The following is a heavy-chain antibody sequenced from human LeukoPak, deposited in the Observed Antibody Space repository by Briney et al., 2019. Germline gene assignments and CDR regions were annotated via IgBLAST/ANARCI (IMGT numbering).Heavy chain of an antibody. Sequence: PSETLSLTCTVSGGSITTSSYYWGWIRQPPGKGLEWIGIIYYSGSTYYNPSLKGRVTISVDTSKNQFSLKLSSVTAADTAVYYCVRHVSRIAMAFDHWGQGTLVTVSS. D-gene: IGHD3-10*01. CDR1: GGSITTSSYY. J-gene: IGHJ4*02. CDR2: IYYSGST. CDR3: VRHVSRIAMAFDH. V-gene: IGHV4-39*01.